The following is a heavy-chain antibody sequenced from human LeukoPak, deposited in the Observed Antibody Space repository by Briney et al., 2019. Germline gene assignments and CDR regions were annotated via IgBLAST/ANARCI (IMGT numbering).Heavy chain of an antibody. Sequence: SETLSLTCAVYGGSFSGYYWSWIRQPPGKGLEWIGEINHSGSTNYNPSLKSRVTISVDTSKNQFSLKLSPVTAADTAVYYCARGPQARIVVVPAALDYWGQGTLVTVSS. V-gene: IGHV4-34*01. CDR2: INHSGST. J-gene: IGHJ4*02. D-gene: IGHD2-2*01. CDR3: ARGPQARIVVVPAALDY. CDR1: GGSFSGYY.